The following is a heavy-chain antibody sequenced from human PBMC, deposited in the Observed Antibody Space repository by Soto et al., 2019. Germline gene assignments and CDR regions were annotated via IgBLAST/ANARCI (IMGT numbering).Heavy chain of an antibody. CDR2: ISSGSSDT. V-gene: IGHV3-21*03. Sequence: GGSLRLSCTASGFAFGDYAMSWVRQVPGKGLEWVASISSGSSDTWYADSVKGRFIISRDNAQNSLFLQMNTLRPEDTAMYYCARVAYWGPGTQVTVSS. J-gene: IGHJ4*02. CDR3: ARVAY. CDR1: GFAFGDYA.